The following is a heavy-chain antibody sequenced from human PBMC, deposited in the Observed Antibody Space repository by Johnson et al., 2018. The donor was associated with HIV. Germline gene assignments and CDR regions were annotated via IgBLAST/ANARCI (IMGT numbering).Heavy chain of an antibody. CDR1: GFSFSSYW. CDR3: AKGLTWELRSHDAFAI. D-gene: IGHD1-26*01. J-gene: IGHJ3*02. Sequence: VQLVESGGGLVQPGGSLRLSCAASGFSFSSYWMSWVRQAPGKGLQWVANIKQDGNEIYYVDSVKGRFSISRDNAKNSMHLQMNSLRAEDTACYYCAKGLTWELRSHDAFAIWGQGTMVPVSS. V-gene: IGHV3-7*05. CDR2: IKQDGNEI.